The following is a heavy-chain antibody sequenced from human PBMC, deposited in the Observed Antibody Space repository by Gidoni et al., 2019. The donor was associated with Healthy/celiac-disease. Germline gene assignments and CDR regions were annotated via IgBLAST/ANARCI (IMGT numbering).Heavy chain of an antibody. CDR3: AKIAVAGTYFDY. CDR1: GCTFDGYA. Sequence: EVERVESGGGLGQPGRCLRLSCAATGCTFDGYAMHWVRQAPVKGLEWVAGISWNSGSIGYADSVKGRFTISRDNAKNSLYLQMNSLRAEDTALYYCAKIAVAGTYFDYWGQGTLVTVSS. CDR2: ISWNSGSI. D-gene: IGHD6-19*01. V-gene: IGHV3-9*01. J-gene: IGHJ4*02.